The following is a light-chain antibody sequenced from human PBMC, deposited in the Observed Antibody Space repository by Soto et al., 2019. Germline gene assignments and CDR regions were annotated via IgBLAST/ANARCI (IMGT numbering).Light chain of an antibody. CDR3: QQTYRALT. J-gene: IGKJ4*01. CDR2: AAS. Sequence: DIQVTQSPSSLSASVGDRVTITCRASQTISIYLNWYQQKPGRAPKLLIFAASRLQSGVPSRFSGTGSGTDFTLTVSSVQPEDSATYYCQQTYRALTFGAGTTVEI. CDR1: QTISIY. V-gene: IGKV1-39*01.